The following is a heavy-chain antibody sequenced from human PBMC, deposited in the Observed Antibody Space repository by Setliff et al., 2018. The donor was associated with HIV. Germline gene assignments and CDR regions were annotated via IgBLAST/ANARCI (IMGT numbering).Heavy chain of an antibody. J-gene: IGHJ3*02. D-gene: IGHD5-18*01. Sequence: SETLSLTCTVSGGSFSTYYWSWIRQPPGKGLEWIGYIFYSGSTNYNPSLKSRVTISVDSSKNQFSLNPTSVTPADTAVYYCARSNSIKGYSYGPDAFDIWGQGTMVTVSS. CDR1: GGSFSTYY. CDR2: IFYSGST. CDR3: ARSNSIKGYSYGPDAFDI. V-gene: IGHV4-59*01.